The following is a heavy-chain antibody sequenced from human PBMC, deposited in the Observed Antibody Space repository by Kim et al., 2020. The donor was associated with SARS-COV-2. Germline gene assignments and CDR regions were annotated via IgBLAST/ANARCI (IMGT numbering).Heavy chain of an antibody. J-gene: IGHJ6*02. D-gene: IGHD3-10*01. Sequence: AGSVKGRFTISRDNSKNTRKLKMNSLRAEDTAVYYCAKDLAVRSYCGLDVWGQGTTVTVSS. CDR3: AKDLAVRSYCGLDV. V-gene: IGHV3-23*01.